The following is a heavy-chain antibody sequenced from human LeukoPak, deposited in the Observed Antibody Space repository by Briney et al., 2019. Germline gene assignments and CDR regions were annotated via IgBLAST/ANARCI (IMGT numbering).Heavy chain of an antibody. CDR3: AKDIEPYCSGGSCYSMDV. CDR1: GFTFDDYA. CDR2: ISWNSGSI. V-gene: IGHV3-9*01. D-gene: IGHD2-15*01. Sequence: AGGSLRLSCAASGFTFDDYAMHWVQQAPGKGLEWVSGISWNSGSIGYADSVKGRFTISRDNAKNSLYLQMNSLRAEDTALYYCAKDIEPYCSGGSCYSMDVWGQGTTVTVSS. J-gene: IGHJ6*02.